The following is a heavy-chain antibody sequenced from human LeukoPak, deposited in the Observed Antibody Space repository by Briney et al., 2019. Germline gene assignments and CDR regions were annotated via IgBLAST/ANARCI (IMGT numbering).Heavy chain of an antibody. D-gene: IGHD4-17*01. Sequence: RGSLRLSCAASGFTFSSYGMHWVRQAPGKGLEWVAVIWYDGSNKYYADSVKGRFTISRDNSKNTLYLQMNSLTVDDTAVYFCAKERQTGDYFTSDYWGQGTLVTVSS. CDR3: AKERQTGDYFTSDY. CDR1: GFTFSSYG. CDR2: IWYDGSNK. V-gene: IGHV3-33*06. J-gene: IGHJ4*02.